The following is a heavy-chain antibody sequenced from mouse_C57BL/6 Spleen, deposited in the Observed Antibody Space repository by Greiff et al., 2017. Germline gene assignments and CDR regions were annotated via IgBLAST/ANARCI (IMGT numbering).Heavy chain of an antibody. CDR2: INPGSGGT. D-gene: IGHD1-1*01. J-gene: IGHJ3*01. Sequence: VQLKESGAELVRPGTSVKVSCKASGYAFTNYLIEWVKQRPGQGLEWIGVINPGSGGTNYNEKFKGKATLTADKSSSTAYMQLSSLTSEDSAVYFCAREDYGNPFAYWGQGTLVTVSA. CDR3: AREDYGNPFAY. V-gene: IGHV1-54*01. CDR1: GYAFTNYL.